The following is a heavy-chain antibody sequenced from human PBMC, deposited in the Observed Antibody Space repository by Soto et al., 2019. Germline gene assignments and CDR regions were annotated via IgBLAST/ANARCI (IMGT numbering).Heavy chain of an antibody. CDR2: IYPGDSDT. Sequence: GESLKISCKGSGYSFTSYWIAWVRQMPGKGLEWMGIIYPGDSDTRYSPSFQGQVTISADKSISTAYLQWSSLKASDTAMYYCARHGTGTAYYYYYGMDVWGQGTTVTVSS. CDR1: GYSFTSYW. D-gene: IGHD1-1*01. J-gene: IGHJ6*02. V-gene: IGHV5-51*01. CDR3: ARHGTGTAYYYYYGMDV.